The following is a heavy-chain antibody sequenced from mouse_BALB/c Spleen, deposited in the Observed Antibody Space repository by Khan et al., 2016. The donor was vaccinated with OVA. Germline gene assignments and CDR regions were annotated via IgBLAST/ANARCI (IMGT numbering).Heavy chain of an antibody. CDR3: ARDGYRYNYAMDY. CDR1: GYSITSDYA. Sequence: EVQLQESGPGLVKPSQSLSLTCTVTGYSITSDYAWNWIRQFPGNKLEWMGYISYSGSTNYNPSLKSRIFITRDTSKNQFFLQLNSVTSEDTATYYCARDGYRYNYAMDYWGQGTAVTVSS. CDR2: ISYSGST. D-gene: IGHD2-3*01. J-gene: IGHJ4*01. V-gene: IGHV3-2*02.